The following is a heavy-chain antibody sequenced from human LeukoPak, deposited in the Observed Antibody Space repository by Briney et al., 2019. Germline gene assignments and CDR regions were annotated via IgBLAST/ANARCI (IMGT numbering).Heavy chain of an antibody. CDR1: GFTFSSYA. CDR3: AKAADIVVVPAASFDY. V-gene: IGHV3-23*01. Sequence: PGGSLRLSCAASGFTFSSYAMSWVRQAPGKGLEWVSAISGSGGSTYYADSVKGRFTISRDNSKNTLYLQMNSLRAEDTAVYYYAKAADIVVVPAASFDYWGQGTLVTVSS. CDR2: ISGSGGST. J-gene: IGHJ4*02. D-gene: IGHD2-2*01.